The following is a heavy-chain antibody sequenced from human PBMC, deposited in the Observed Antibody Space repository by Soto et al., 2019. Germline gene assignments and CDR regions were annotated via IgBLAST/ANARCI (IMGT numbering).Heavy chain of an antibody. J-gene: IGHJ3*02. CDR1: GGTFSSYA. CDR2: IIPIFGTA. D-gene: IGHD3-22*01. Sequence: GASVKVSCKASGGTFSSYAISCVRQAPGQGLEWMGGIIPIFGTANYAQKFQGRVTITADESTSTAYMELSSLRSEDTAVYYCASLDSSGYYYDRYDAFDIWGQGTMVTVSS. V-gene: IGHV1-69*13. CDR3: ASLDSSGYYYDRYDAFDI.